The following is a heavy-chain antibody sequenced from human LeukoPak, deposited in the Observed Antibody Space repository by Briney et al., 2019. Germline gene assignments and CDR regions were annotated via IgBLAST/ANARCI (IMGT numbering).Heavy chain of an antibody. J-gene: IGHJ4*02. CDR2: IKSKTDGGTT. D-gene: IGHD1-26*01. Sequence: GTLSLTCGVSGDSISSSNWWSWVRQAPGKGLEWVGRIKSKTDGGTTDYAAPVKGRFTISRDDSKNTLYLQMNSLKTEDTAVYYCTTDQSGSYYPPFFDYWGQGTLVTVSS. CDR1: GDSISSSNW. CDR3: TTDQSGSYYPPFFDY. V-gene: IGHV3-15*01.